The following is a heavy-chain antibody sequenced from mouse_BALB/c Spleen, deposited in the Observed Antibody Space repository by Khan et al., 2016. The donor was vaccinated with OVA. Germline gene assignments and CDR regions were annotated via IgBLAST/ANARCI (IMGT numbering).Heavy chain of an antibody. CDR2: MSSGSSTI. Sequence: EVQLVESGGDLVQPGGSRKLFCAASGFTFSNFGMHWVRQAPKKGLEWVAYMSSGSSTIYYVDTVKGRFTISRDNLKNILFLQMTSLRSEDTAMYYCARSGGNFHWYFDVWGAGTSVTVSS. CDR1: GFTFSNFG. D-gene: IGHD3-1*01. CDR3: ARSGGNFHWYFDV. V-gene: IGHV5-17*02. J-gene: IGHJ1*01.